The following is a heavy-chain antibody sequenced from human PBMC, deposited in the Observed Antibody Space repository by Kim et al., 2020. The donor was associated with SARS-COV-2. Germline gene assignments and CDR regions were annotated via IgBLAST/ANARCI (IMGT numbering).Heavy chain of an antibody. V-gene: IGHV1-69*13. CDR2: IIPIFGTA. J-gene: IGHJ3*02. CDR3: ARELVPAAIAAFDI. D-gene: IGHD2-2*01. CDR1: GGTFSSYA. Sequence: SVKVSCKASGGTFSSYAISWVRQAPGQGLEWMGGIIPIFGTANYAQKFQGRVTITADESTSTAYMELSSLRSEDTAVYYCARELVPAAIAAFDIWGQGTMVTVSS.